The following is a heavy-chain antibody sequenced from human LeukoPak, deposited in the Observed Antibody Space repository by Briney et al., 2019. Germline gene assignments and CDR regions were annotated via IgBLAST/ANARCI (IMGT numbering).Heavy chain of an antibody. CDR2: IYYSGST. J-gene: IGHJ6*02. CDR3: ASDQGYGMDV. Sequence: SETLSLTCTVSGGSISSYYWSWIRQPPGKGLEWIGYIYYSGSTNYNPSLKSRVTISVDTSKNQFSLNLSSVTAADTAVYYCASDQGYGMDVWGQGTTVTVSS. CDR1: GGSISSYY. V-gene: IGHV4-59*12.